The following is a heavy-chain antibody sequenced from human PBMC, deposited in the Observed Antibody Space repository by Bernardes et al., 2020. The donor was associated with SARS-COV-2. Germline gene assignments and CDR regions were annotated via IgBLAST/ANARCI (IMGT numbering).Heavy chain of an antibody. Sequence: ASVKVSCQASGYTFTSYDINWVRQTTGQGLEWMGWIKPDSGNTGYAQKFQGRVTMTRDTSINTAYMELTSLRAEDTAVYYCARFTWTTASDFDYWGQGTLVTVSS. CDR1: GYTFTSYD. J-gene: IGHJ4*02. CDR3: ARFTWTTASDFDY. CDR2: IKPDSGNT. V-gene: IGHV1-8*01. D-gene: IGHD1-1*01.